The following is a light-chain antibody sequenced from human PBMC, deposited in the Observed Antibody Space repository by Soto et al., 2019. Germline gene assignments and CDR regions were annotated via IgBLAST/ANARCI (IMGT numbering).Light chain of an antibody. CDR3: SSYAGSNFWV. V-gene: IGLV2-8*01. CDR1: GSDVGGYNY. J-gene: IGLJ3*02. Sequence: QSALTQPPSASGSPGQSVTISCTGTGSDVGGYNYVSWYQQHPGKAPKLIIYEVSQRPSGVPDRFSGSKSGNTASLTVSWLQAEDEADYYCSSYAGSNFWVFGGGTKLTVL. CDR2: EVS.